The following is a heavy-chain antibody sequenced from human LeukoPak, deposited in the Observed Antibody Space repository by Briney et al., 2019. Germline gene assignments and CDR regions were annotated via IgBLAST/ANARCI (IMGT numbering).Heavy chain of an antibody. CDR2: ISAYNGNT. Sequence: ASVKVSCKASGYTFTSYGISWVRQAPGQRLEWMGWISAYNGNTNYAQKLQGRVTMTTDTSTSTAYMELRSLRSDDTAVYYCARASYYYDSSGYSDYWGQGTLVTVSS. J-gene: IGHJ4*02. CDR3: ARASYYYDSSGYSDY. D-gene: IGHD3-22*01. V-gene: IGHV1-18*01. CDR1: GYTFTSYG.